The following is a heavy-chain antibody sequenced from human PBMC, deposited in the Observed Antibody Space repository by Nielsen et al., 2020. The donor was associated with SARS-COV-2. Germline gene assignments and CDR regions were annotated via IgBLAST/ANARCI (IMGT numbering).Heavy chain of an antibody. Sequence: SETLSLTCTVSGDSMSSDYWTWILQPPGKGLEWIGYISYSGITKYSPSLKSRVTISIDRSNNQFSLKLTSVTAEDTAVYYCARRHVTNDWYRDDYWGQGALVPVSS. J-gene: IGHJ4*02. CDR2: ISYSGIT. V-gene: IGHV4-59*01. CDR1: GDSMSSDY. CDR3: ARRHVTNDWYRDDY. D-gene: IGHD3-9*01.